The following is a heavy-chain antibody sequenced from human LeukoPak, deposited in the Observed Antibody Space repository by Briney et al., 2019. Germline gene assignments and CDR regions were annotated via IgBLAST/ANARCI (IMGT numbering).Heavy chain of an antibody. J-gene: IGHJ3*02. Sequence: SETLSLTCAVYGGSFSGYYWSWIRQPPGKGLEWIGEINHSGSTNYNPSLKSRATMSVDTSQNQFSLKVRSVTAADTAVYYCARPKAGYSSTDAFDIWGQGTMVTVSS. V-gene: IGHV4-34*01. CDR1: GGSFSGYY. CDR2: INHSGST. CDR3: ARPKAGYSSTDAFDI. D-gene: IGHD6-19*01.